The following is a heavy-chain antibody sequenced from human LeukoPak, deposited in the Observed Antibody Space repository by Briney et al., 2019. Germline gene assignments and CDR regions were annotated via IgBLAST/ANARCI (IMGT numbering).Heavy chain of an antibody. Sequence: GGSLRLSCAASGFTFSSYAMSWVRQAPGKGLEWVSYISSGGSAIYYADSVKGRFTISRDNAKTSLYLQMNSLRAEDTAVYYCARAAGWFDPWGQGTLVTVSS. CDR2: ISSGGSAI. CDR1: GFTFSSYA. D-gene: IGHD6-13*01. J-gene: IGHJ5*02. CDR3: ARAAGWFDP. V-gene: IGHV3-48*04.